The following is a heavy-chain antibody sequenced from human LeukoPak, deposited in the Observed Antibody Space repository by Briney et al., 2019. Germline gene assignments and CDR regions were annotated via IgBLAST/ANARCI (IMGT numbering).Heavy chain of an antibody. CDR3: AKDRGITMIVVVTPDY. CDR2: ISGSGGST. D-gene: IGHD3-22*01. J-gene: IGHJ4*02. CDR1: GFTFSSYA. Sequence: GGSLRLSCAASGFTFSSYAMSWVRQAPGKGLEWVSAISGSGGSTYYADSVKGRFTISRDNSKNTLYLQMNSLGAEDTAVYYCAKDRGITMIVVVTPDYWGQGTLVTVSS. V-gene: IGHV3-23*01.